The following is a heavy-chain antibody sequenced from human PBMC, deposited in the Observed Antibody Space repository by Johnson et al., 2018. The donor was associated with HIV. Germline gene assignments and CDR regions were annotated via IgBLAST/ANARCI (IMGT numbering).Heavy chain of an antibody. J-gene: IGHJ3*02. CDR2: IKTDGSNT. V-gene: IGHV3-74*01. CDR3: AKETRDTRSAFDI. CDR1: GFTFSSYW. Sequence: VQLVESGGGVVQPGRSLRLSCAASGFTFSSYWMHWVRQAPGKGLMWVSNIKTDGSNTNYADSVKGRFTISRDISKKTVNLQMNTLRTEDTAVYYCAKETRDTRSAFDIWGQGTMVTVSA. D-gene: IGHD3-22*01.